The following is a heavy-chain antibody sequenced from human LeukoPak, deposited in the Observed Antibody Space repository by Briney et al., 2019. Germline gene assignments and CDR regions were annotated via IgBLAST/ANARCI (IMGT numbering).Heavy chain of an antibody. V-gene: IGHV4-39*07. Sequence: SETLSLTCTVTGGSISSSSYYWGWIRQPPGKGLEWIGSIYYSGSTYYNPSLKSRVTISVDTSKNQFSLKLSSVTAADTAVYYCARDIGDPGDYYGTDVWGQGTTVTVSS. CDR1: GGSISSSSYY. CDR3: ARDIGDPGDYYGTDV. D-gene: IGHD3-3*01. CDR2: IYYSGST. J-gene: IGHJ6*02.